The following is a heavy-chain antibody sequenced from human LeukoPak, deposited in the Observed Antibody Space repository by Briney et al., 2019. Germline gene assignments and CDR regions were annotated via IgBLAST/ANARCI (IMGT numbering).Heavy chain of an antibody. J-gene: IGHJ6*03. CDR1: GGSISSYY. CDR3: ARDWGVSARPGYMDV. Sequence: PSETLSLTCTVSGGSISSYYWSWIRQPPGKGLEWIGYIYYSGSTNYNPSLKSRVTMSVDKSKSQFSLRLSSVTAADTAMYYCARDWGVSARPGYMDVWGKGTTVTVSS. D-gene: IGHD6-6*01. V-gene: IGHV4-59*12. CDR2: IYYSGST.